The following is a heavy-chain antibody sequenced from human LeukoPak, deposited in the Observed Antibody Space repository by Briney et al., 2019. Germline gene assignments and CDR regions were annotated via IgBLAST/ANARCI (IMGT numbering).Heavy chain of an antibody. CDR2: IWYDGSNK. J-gene: IGHJ6*02. D-gene: IGHD2-2*01. CDR3: ARDPRSLPAAWGRYYYYYGMDV. V-gene: IGHV3-33*01. Sequence: GGSLRLSCAASGFTFSSYGMHWVRQAPGKGLEWVAVIWYDGSNKYYADSVKGRFTISRDNSKNTPYLQMNSLRAEDTAVYYCARDPRSLPAAWGRYYYYYGMDVWGQGTTVTVSS. CDR1: GFTFSSYG.